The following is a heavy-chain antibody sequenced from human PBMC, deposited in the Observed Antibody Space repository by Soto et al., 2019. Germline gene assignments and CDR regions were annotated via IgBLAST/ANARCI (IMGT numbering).Heavy chain of an antibody. J-gene: IGHJ4*02. Sequence: GGSLRLSCSASGFTFSYYAMHWVRQAPGKGLQYVSAISSNGGSTYYADSVKGRFTISRDNSKNTLYLQMNSLRAEDTAVYYCAKGRHRSGSPHPFDYWGQGTLVTVS. CDR2: ISSNGGST. CDR1: GFTFSYYA. D-gene: IGHD3-22*01. CDR3: AKGRHRSGSPHPFDY. V-gene: IGHV3-64*04.